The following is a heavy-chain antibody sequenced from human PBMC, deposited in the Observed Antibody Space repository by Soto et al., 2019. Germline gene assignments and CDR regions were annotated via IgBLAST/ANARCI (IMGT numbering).Heavy chain of an antibody. CDR3: ARDKDIVVVTAPGVRWMDV. CDR2: IIPIFGTA. Sequence: SVKVSCKASGGTFSSYAISWVRQAPGQGLEWMGGIIPIFGTANYAQKFQGRVTITADESTSTAYMELSSLRSEDTAVYYCARDKDIVVVTAPGVRWMDVWGQGTTVTVSS. V-gene: IGHV1-69*13. J-gene: IGHJ6*02. D-gene: IGHD2-21*02. CDR1: GGTFSSYA.